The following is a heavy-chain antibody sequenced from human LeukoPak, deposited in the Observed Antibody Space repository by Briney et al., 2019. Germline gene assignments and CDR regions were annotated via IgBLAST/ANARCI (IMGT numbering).Heavy chain of an antibody. Sequence: PGGSLRLSCVGSGFTSSSYAVSWVRQAPGKGLEWVSSISGSGGSTYYADSVKGRFTMSRDNSKNMLSLQMNSLRAEDTAIYYCAKTDSSNYYYTYFNNWGQGTLVTVSS. D-gene: IGHD3-22*01. CDR1: GFTSSSYA. V-gene: IGHV3-23*01. CDR2: ISGSGGST. CDR3: AKTDSSNYYYTYFNN. J-gene: IGHJ4*02.